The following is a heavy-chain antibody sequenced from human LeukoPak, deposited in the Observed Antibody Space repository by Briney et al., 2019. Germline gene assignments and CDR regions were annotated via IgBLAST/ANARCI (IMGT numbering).Heavy chain of an antibody. V-gene: IGHV4-34*01. CDR2: INHSGST. Sequence: SETLSLTCAVYGGSFSGYYWSWIRQPPGKGLEWIGEINHSGSTNYNPSLKSRVTISVDTSKNQFSLKLSSVTAADTAVYYCAGGRGDFSSTSCYTEIFGVAHIAYWGQGTLVTVYS. J-gene: IGHJ4*02. CDR1: GGSFSGYY. CDR3: AGGRGDFSSTSCYTEIFGVAHIAY. D-gene: IGHD2-2*02.